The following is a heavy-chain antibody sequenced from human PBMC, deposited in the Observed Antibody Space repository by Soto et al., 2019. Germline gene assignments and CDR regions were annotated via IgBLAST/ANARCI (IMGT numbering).Heavy chain of an antibody. CDR2: INAGNGNT. CDR3: ARDLFLPRYYYDSSGHFDY. V-gene: IGHV1-3*01. J-gene: IGHJ4*02. Sequence: ASVKVSFKASGYTFTSYAMHWVRQAPGQRLEWMGWINAGNGNTKYSQKFQGRVTITRDTSASTAYMELSSLRSEDTAVYYCARDLFLPRYYYDSSGHFDYWGQGTLVTVSS. D-gene: IGHD3-22*01. CDR1: GYTFTSYA.